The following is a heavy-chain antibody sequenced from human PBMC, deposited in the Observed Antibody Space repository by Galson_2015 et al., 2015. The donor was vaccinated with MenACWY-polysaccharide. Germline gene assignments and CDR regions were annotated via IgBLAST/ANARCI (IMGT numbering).Heavy chain of an antibody. J-gene: IGHJ4*02. V-gene: IGHV2-5*01. CDR2: IYWNNDA. D-gene: IGHD3-16*01. CDR1: GFSLSTGGVG. Sequence: PALVKPTQTLTLTCTFSGFSLSTGGVGVAWLRPPPGKALEWLALIYWNNDAHYSPSLKNRLTITKDTSKSQVVLTMTNMDPVDTATYYCAHSRGGILVPFDYWGQGSLVTVSS. CDR3: AHSRGGILVPFDY.